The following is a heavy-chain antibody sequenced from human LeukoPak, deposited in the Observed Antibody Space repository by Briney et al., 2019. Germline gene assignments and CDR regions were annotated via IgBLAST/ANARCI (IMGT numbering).Heavy chain of an antibody. Sequence: GGSLRLSCVASGFTFSSYNMNWVRQAPGKGLEWVSSVSSSSIYIYYADSVKGRFTISRDNAKNSLYLQMNSLRAEDTAVYYCATGKHYYDSNGYYFYYFDYWGQGTLVTVSS. V-gene: IGHV3-21*01. CDR1: GFTFSSYN. CDR3: ATGKHYYDSNGYYFYYFDY. J-gene: IGHJ4*02. D-gene: IGHD3-22*01. CDR2: VSSSSIYI.